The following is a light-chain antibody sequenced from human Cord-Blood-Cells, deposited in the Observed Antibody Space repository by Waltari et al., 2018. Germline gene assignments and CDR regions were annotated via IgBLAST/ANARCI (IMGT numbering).Light chain of an antibody. J-gene: IGKJ3*01. CDR2: DAS. V-gene: IGKV1-5*01. Sequence: DIQMTQSPSTLSASVGDRVTITCRASQSISSWLAWYQQKPGKAPKLLIYDASSLESGVPSRFSGSGSGTEFTLTSSSLQPDDFATYYCQQYNSYISTFGPGTKVDIK. CDR3: QQYNSYIST. CDR1: QSISSW.